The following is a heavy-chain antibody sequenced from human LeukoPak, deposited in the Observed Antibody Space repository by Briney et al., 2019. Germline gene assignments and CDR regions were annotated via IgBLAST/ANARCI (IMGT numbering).Heavy chain of an antibody. J-gene: IGHJ4*02. CDR3: ARSRTENWNDEGGYFDY. D-gene: IGHD1-1*01. CDR2: ISSSGSTI. Sequence: GGSLRLSCVGSGFSFSTYDMGWVRQTPGKGLEWVSYISSSGSTIYYADSVKGRFTISRDNAKNSLYLQMNSLRAEDTAVYYCARSRTENWNDEGGYFDYWGQGTLVTVSS. CDR1: GFSFSTYD. V-gene: IGHV3-48*03.